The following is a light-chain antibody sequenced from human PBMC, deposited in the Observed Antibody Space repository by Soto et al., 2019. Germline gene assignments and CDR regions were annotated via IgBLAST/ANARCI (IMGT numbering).Light chain of an antibody. CDR2: DAD. J-gene: IGKJ5*01. CDR1: HSVSNTF. CDR3: KQSTSSVT. Sequence: DTVLTQSPGTLSLSPVETATLTCSASHSVSNTFLSWYQQEPGQAPTLLIYDADTTATGIPYRFSGSGFGTHSTITISSMETEDFAMYYCKQSTSSVTFGQGPRLEIK. V-gene: IGKV3-20*01.